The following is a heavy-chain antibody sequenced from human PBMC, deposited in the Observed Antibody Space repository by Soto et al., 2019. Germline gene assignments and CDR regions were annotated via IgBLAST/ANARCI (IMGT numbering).Heavy chain of an antibody. CDR3: ARVRKQLVRYYYYYGMDV. D-gene: IGHD6-13*01. V-gene: IGHV4-34*01. J-gene: IGHJ6*02. CDR2: INHSGST. CDR1: GGSFSGYY. Sequence: SETLSLTCAVYGGSFSGYYWSWIRQPPGKGLEWIGEINHSGSTNYNPPLKSRVTISVDTSKNQFSLKLSSVTAADTAVYYCARVRKQLVRYYYYYGMDVWGQGTTVT.